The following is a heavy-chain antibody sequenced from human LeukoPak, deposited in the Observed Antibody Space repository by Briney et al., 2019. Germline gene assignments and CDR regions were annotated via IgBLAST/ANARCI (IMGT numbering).Heavy chain of an antibody. CDR1: GGSFSGYY. J-gene: IGHJ5*02. CDR2: INHSGST. D-gene: IGHD2-2*01. Sequence: SETLSLTCAVYGGSFSGYYWSWIRQPPGKGLEWIGEINHSGSTNYNPSLKSRVTISVDTSKNQFSLKLSSVTAADTAVYYCARYQKDIVVVPASAWFDPWDQGTLVTVSS. CDR3: ARYQKDIVVVPASAWFDP. V-gene: IGHV4-34*01.